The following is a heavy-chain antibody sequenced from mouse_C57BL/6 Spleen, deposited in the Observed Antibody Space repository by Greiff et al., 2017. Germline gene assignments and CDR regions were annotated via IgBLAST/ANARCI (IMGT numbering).Heavy chain of an antibody. V-gene: IGHV1-55*01. J-gene: IGHJ1*03. CDR3: AGRHERYFDV. CDR2: IYPGSGST. Sequence: QVQLQQPGAELVKPGASVKMSCKASGYTFTSYWIIWVKQRPGHGLEWIGDIYPGSGSTNYNEKFKSKATLTVDTSSSTAYMQLSSLTSEDSAVYYCAGRHERYFDVWGTGTTVTVSA. CDR1: GYTFTSYW.